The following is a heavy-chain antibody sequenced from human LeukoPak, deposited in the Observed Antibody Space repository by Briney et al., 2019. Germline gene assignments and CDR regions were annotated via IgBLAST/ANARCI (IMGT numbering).Heavy chain of an antibody. D-gene: IGHD3-10*01. CDR2: ISRSGSTI. CDR1: GFTFSSHE. J-gene: IGHJ4*02. CDR3: ARLEGIRAYDY. V-gene: IGHV3-48*03. Sequence: GGSLRLSCAASGFTFSSHEMNWVRQAPGKGLEWVSYISRSGSTIYYADSVKGRFTISRDNAKNSVFLQMHSLRAEDTAVYYCARLEGIRAYDYWVQGTLVIVSS.